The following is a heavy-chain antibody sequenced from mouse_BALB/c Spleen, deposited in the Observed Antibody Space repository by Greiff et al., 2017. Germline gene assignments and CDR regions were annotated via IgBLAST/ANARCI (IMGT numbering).Heavy chain of an antibody. Sequence: EVQVVESGGGLVKPGGSLKLSCAASGFTFSSYTMSWVRQTPEKRLEWVATISSGGSYTYYPDSVKGRFTISRDNAKNTLYLQMSSLKSEDTAMYYCTRDGNYWVAYWGQGTLVTVSA. CDR2: ISSGGSYT. D-gene: IGHD2-1*01. J-gene: IGHJ3*01. V-gene: IGHV5-6-4*01. CDR3: TRDGNYWVAY. CDR1: GFTFSSYT.